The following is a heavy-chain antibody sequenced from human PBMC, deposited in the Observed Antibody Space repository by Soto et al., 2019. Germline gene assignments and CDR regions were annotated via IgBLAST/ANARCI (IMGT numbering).Heavy chain of an antibody. D-gene: IGHD2-15*01. CDR1: GFSLSTSGVG. CDR2: IYWDDDK. Sequence: SGPTLVNPTQTLTLTCTFSGFSLSTSGVGVGWIRQPPGKALEWLALIYWDDDKRYSPSLKSRLTITKDTSKNQVVLTMTNMDPVDTATYYCAHTLGRYCSGGSCHLADYWGQGTLVTVSS. J-gene: IGHJ4*02. V-gene: IGHV2-5*02. CDR3: AHTLGRYCSGGSCHLADY.